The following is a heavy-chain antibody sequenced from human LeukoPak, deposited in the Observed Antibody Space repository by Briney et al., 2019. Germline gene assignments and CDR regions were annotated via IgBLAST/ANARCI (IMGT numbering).Heavy chain of an antibody. D-gene: IGHD1-26*01. CDR3: ARGKDCGSYLIGFDY. Sequence: GSLRLSCAASGFTVSSNYMSWVRQAPGKGLEWVSVIYSGGSTYYADSVKGRFTISRAKNTLYLQMNSLRAEDTAVYYCARGKDCGSYLIGFDYWGQGTLVTVSS. J-gene: IGHJ4*02. V-gene: IGHV3-66*01. CDR2: IYSGGST. CDR1: GFTVSSNY.